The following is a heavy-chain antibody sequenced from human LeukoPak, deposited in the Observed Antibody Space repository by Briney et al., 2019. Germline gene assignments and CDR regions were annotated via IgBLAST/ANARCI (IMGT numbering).Heavy chain of an antibody. J-gene: IGHJ3*02. V-gene: IGHV4-4*02. Sequence: SGTLSLTCAVSGDSITNDIWWSWVRQPPGKGLEWIGEIYHSGNTNYNPSLKSRVTIPVHKSKKQFSLKLWSVTAADTAVYYCARGARGILGAFDIWGQGTMVTVSS. CDR1: GDSITNDIW. CDR3: ARGARGILGAFDI. CDR2: IYHSGNT.